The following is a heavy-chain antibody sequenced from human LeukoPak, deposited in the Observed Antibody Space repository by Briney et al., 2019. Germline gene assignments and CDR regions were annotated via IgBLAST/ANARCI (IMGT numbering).Heavy chain of an antibody. CDR2: ISHDGSNK. V-gene: IGHV3-30*18. Sequence: GGSLRLSCAASGFTFSSYGMHWVRQAPGKGLEWVAVISHDGSNKYYADSVKGRFTISRDNSKNTLYLQMNSLRSEDTAVYYCAKDGTLYSLWGQGTLVTVSS. D-gene: IGHD2-15*01. J-gene: IGHJ4*02. CDR1: GFTFSSYG. CDR3: AKDGTLYSL.